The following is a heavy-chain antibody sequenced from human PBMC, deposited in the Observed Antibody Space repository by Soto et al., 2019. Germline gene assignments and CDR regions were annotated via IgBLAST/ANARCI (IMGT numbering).Heavy chain of an antibody. D-gene: IGHD2-2*01. CDR1: GFTFSTYA. J-gene: IGHJ6*02. CDR3: AKDRIVVVPAAVYYYYYGMDV. Sequence: GGSLRLSCAASGFTFSTYAMSWVRQAPGKGLEWVSAISGSGGSTYYADSVRGRFTISRDNSKNTLYLQMNSLRAEDTAVYYCAKDRIVVVPAAVYYYYYGMDVWGQGTTVTVSS. CDR2: ISGSGGST. V-gene: IGHV3-23*01.